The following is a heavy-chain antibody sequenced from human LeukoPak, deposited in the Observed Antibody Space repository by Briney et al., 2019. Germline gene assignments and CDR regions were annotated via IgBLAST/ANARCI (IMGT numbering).Heavy chain of an antibody. CDR2: IKQDGSEK. D-gene: IGHD1-1*01. Sequence: PGGSLRLSCAASGFTFSSYWMSWVRQAPGKGLEWVANIKQDGSEKYCVDSVKGRFTISRDNAKNSLYLQMNSLRAEDTAVYYCARELDDSWKDYWGQGTLVTVSS. CDR3: ARELDDSWKDY. V-gene: IGHV3-7*01. J-gene: IGHJ4*02. CDR1: GFTFSSYW.